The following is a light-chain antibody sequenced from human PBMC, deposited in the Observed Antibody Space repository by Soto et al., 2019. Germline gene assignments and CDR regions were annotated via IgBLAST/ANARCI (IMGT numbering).Light chain of an antibody. CDR3: QQFSSYPLT. Sequence: EIVLTQSPGTFSLSPGERATLSCWASQSVSGNFLAWYQVKPGQAPRLVVYDASSRATGIPDRFSGGGSGTDFTLTISRLEPEDFAVYYCQQFSSYPLTFGGGTKVDIK. CDR1: QSVSGNF. CDR2: DAS. J-gene: IGKJ4*01. V-gene: IGKV3-20*01.